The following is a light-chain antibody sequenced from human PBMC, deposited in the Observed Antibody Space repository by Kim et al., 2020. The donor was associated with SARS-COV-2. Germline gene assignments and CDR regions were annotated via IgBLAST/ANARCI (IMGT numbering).Light chain of an antibody. Sequence: ASVGDRVTITCRASQNIRSWLAWYQQKPGKAPNLLIYKASSLESGVPSRFSGSGSGTEFTLTISSLQPDDFATYYCQQYNSSPWTFGQGTKVDIK. V-gene: IGKV1-5*03. CDR3: QQYNSSPWT. CDR1: QNIRSW. CDR2: KAS. J-gene: IGKJ1*01.